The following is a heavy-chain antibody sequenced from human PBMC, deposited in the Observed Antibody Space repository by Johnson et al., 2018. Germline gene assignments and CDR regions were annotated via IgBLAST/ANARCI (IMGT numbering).Heavy chain of an antibody. CDR2: MSRDGSTR. V-gene: IGHV3-74*02. D-gene: IGHD6-13*01. CDR1: GFSFSNDW. J-gene: IGHJ6*04. CDR3: AKGSSSWYGEIDV. Sequence: VQLVESGGGLVQPGGSLRLSCAASGFSFSNDWMHWVRQAPGKGLVWVSRMSRDGSTRRYAASVKGRVTSSRANAKNTMYPQMNSLRAEDTAFYYCAKGSSSWYGEIDVWGKGTTVTVSS.